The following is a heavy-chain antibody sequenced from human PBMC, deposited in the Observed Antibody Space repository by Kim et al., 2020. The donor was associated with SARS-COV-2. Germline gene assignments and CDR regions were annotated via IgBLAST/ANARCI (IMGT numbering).Heavy chain of an antibody. CDR1: GGSISSSSYY. CDR2: IYYSGST. J-gene: IGHJ6*02. D-gene: IGHD3-3*01. CDR3: ARHCITTRCYYYYGMDV. Sequence: SETLSLTCTVSGGSISSSSYYWGWIRQPPGKGLEWIGSIYYSGSTYYNPSLKSRVTISVDTSKNQFSLKLSSVTAADTAVYYCARHCITTRCYYYYGMDVWGQGTTVTVSS. V-gene: IGHV4-39*01.